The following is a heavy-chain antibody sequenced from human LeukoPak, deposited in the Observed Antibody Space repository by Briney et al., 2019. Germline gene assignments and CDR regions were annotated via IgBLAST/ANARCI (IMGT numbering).Heavy chain of an antibody. D-gene: IGHD2-2*01. CDR1: GGSISSYY. Sequence: PSESLSLTCAVSGGSISSYYWSWIRQPPGKRLEWIGYIYHSGSTNYNSSLKSRVTISVDTSKNQFSLKLSSVTAADTAVYYCARHAAFAEYQSHLTHFDYWGQGTLVTVSS. CDR2: IYHSGST. CDR3: ARHAAFAEYQSHLTHFDY. V-gene: IGHV4-59*08. J-gene: IGHJ4*02.